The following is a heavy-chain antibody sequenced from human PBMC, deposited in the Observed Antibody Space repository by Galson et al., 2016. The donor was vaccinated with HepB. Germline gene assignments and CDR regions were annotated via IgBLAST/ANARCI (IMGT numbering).Heavy chain of an antibody. CDR3: ARAGVDYGDYLFDL. J-gene: IGHJ4*02. D-gene: IGHD4-17*01. V-gene: IGHV4-31*03. Sequence: TLSLPCSVSGVSIPRDANFWSWIRQLPGKGLEWIGYIFQSGRTSYNPSLKGRFAMSIDTSKNQFYLEVNSVTAADTAVYFCARAGVDYGDYLFDLWGPGTLVTVSS. CDR1: GVSIPRDANF. CDR2: IFQSGRT.